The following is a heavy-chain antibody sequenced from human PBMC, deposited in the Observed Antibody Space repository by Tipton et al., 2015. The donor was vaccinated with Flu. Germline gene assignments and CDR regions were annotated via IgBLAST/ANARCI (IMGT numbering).Heavy chain of an antibody. Sequence: TLSLTCTVSGGSISSYYWSWIRQPPGKGLEWIGYIYYRGSTNYNPSLKSRVTISVDTSKNQFSLKLSSVTAADTAVYYCARIIAARRYYYYGMDVWGQGTTVTVSS. D-gene: IGHD6-6*01. J-gene: IGHJ6*02. CDR3: ARIIAARRYYYYGMDV. CDR1: GGSISSYY. V-gene: IGHV4-59*08. CDR2: IYYRGST.